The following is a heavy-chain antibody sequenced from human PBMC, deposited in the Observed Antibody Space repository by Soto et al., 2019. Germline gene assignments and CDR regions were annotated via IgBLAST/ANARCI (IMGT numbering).Heavy chain of an antibody. CDR2: ISAYNGNT. J-gene: IGHJ4*02. CDR1: GYTFTSYG. CDR3: ARDANNLIAAAGPPYFDY. Sequence: ASVKVSCKASGYTFTSYGISWVRQAPGQGLEWMGRISAYNGNTNYAQKLQGRVTMTTDTSTSTAYMELRSLRSDDTAVYYCARDANNLIAAAGPPYFDYWGQGTLVTVSS. V-gene: IGHV1-18*01. D-gene: IGHD6-13*01.